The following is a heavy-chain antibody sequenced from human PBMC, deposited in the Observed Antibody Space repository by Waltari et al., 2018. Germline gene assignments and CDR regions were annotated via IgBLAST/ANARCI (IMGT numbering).Heavy chain of an antibody. D-gene: IGHD3-3*01. CDR2: ISYDGNNK. CDR3: AKKVLRFFEYFFACYMEV. V-gene: IGHV3-30*18. Sequence: QVRLAGAGGGGAQGWAGGGTDTRASGVTCRMQGSLGLREITGQVLEWVAVISYDGNNKYYSDSENGRFTISRDNSKNTLFLQINSLRAENTAVYFCAKKVLRFFEYFFACYMEVWGKGTTVTVSS. CDR1: GVTCRMQG. J-gene: IGHJ6*03.